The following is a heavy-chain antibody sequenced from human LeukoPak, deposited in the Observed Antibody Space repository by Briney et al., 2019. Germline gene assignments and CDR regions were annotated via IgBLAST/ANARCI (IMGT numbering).Heavy chain of an antibody. Sequence: ASVTVSCKASGYTFTSYGISWVRQAPGQGLEWMGWISAHNGNTDYAQKLQGRVTMTTDTSTSTAYMELRSLRSDDTAVYYCARHKSYPDFDYWGQGTLVTVSS. CDR3: ARHKSYPDFDY. CDR1: GYTFTSYG. CDR2: ISAHNGNT. J-gene: IGHJ4*02. V-gene: IGHV1-18*01.